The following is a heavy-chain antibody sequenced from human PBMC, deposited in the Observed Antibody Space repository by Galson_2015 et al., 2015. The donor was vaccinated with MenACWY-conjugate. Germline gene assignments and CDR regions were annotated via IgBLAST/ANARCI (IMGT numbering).Heavy chain of an antibody. Sequence: SLRLSCAASRFTFSSYWMTWVRQAPGKGLEWVANIKPDGSEKNYVDSVKGRFTISRDNAKDSLYLQMNSLRAEDTAVYYCARGGKWLDSWGQGTLVTISS. CDR2: IKPDGSEK. J-gene: IGHJ4*02. V-gene: IGHV3-7*04. D-gene: IGHD5-12*01. CDR3: ARGGKWLDS. CDR1: RFTFSSYW.